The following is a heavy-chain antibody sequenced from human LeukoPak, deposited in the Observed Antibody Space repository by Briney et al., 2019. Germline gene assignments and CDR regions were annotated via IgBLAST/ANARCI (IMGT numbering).Heavy chain of an antibody. J-gene: IGHJ3*02. CDR2: IDPSDSDS. CDR1: GYSFTSYW. CDR3: ATRGGEPVVRGIPDAFDI. D-gene: IGHD3-10*01. Sequence: GESLKISCKGSGYSFTSYWIGWVRQLPGKGLEWMGMIDPSDSDSRYTPSFQGQVTLSADKSIITAYLQWSSLKAPDTAMYYCATRGGEPVVRGIPDAFDIWGQGTMVTVSS. V-gene: IGHV5-51*01.